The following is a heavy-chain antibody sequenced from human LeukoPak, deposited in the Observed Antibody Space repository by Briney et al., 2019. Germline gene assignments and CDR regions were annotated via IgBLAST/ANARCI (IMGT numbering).Heavy chain of an antibody. Sequence: PSETLSLTCTVSGGSISSSSYYWGWIRQPPGKVLEWIGSIYYSGSTYYNPSLKSRVTISLDTSKNQFSLNLSSVTAADTAVYYCASSSSGVVLDYWGQGTLVTVSS. CDR2: IYYSGST. CDR1: GGSISSSSYY. V-gene: IGHV4-39*07. D-gene: IGHD6-6*01. J-gene: IGHJ4*02. CDR3: ASSSSGVVLDY.